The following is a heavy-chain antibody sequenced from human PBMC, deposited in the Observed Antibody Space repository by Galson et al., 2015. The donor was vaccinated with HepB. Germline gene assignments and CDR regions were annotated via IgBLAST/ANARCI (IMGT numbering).Heavy chain of an antibody. CDR1: GFTFSSQA. CDR3: AKVDTRSPGAPSYYTDV. J-gene: IGHJ6*03. Sequence: SLRLSCAASGFTFSSQAMRWVRQAPGKGLEWVSAISGSGGGTYYADSVKGRFTISRDNSKDTLYLQMNSLRAEDTAVYYCAKVDTRSPGAPSYYTDVWGKGTTVTVSS. D-gene: IGHD2-8*02. CDR2: ISGSGGGT. V-gene: IGHV3-23*01.